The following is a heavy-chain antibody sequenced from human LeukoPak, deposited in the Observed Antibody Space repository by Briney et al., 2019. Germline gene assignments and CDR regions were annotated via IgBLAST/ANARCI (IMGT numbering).Heavy chain of an antibody. J-gene: IGHJ4*02. Sequence: GGSLRLSCAASGFTFSSFWMHWVRQSPGEALVWVSGINSDGSSPNYVDSVKGRFTISRDNAKNEFYLQMNSLRADDSAVYYCARGGYGAHMGWGQGILVSVSP. V-gene: IGHV3-74*01. CDR2: INSDGSSP. D-gene: IGHD4-17*01. CDR1: GFTFSSFW. CDR3: ARGGYGAHMG.